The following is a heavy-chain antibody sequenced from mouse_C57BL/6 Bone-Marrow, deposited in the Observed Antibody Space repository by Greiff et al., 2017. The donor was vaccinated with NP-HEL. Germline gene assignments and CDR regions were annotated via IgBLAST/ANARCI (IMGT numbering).Heavy chain of an antibody. V-gene: IGHV1-50*01. CDR3: ARRNYYGRRAMDY. CDR2: IDPSDSYT. CDR1: GYTFTSYW. J-gene: IGHJ4*01. Sequence: QVQLQQSGAELVKPGASVKLSCKASGYTFTSYWMQWVKQRPGQGLEWIGEIDPSDSYTNYNQKFKGKATLTVDTSSSTAYMQLSSLTSEDSAVYYCARRNYYGRRAMDYWGQGTSVTVSS. D-gene: IGHD1-1*01.